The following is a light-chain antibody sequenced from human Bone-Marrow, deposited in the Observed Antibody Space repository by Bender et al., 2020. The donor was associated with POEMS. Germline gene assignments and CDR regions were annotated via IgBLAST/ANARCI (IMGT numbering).Light chain of an antibody. V-gene: IGLV2-23*01. J-gene: IGLJ3*02. CDR1: SRDVGSSNL. Sequence: QSALTQPASVSGSPGQSITISCTGSSRDVGSSNLVSWYQQHPGKAPKLMIYEASKRPSGVSNRFSGSKSGNTASLTISGLQAEDEADYYCCSYVDNSAWVFGGGTKVTVL. CDR3: CSYVDNSAWV. CDR2: EAS.